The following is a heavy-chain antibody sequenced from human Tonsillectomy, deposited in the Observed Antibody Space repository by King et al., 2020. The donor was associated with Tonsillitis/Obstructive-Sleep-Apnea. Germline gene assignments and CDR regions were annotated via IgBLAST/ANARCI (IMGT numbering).Heavy chain of an antibody. CDR3: ARGRGSCTTPTCYTGWFDS. Sequence: QLVQSGAEVKKPGASVKVSCKTFGYTFTNYALHWVRQAPGQRLEWMGWINGGNGNTKYSQKFQGRVTITRDTSANTAYLDLNSLRSEDTADYYCARGRGSCTTPTCYTGWFDSWGQGTLVTVSS. J-gene: IGHJ5*01. V-gene: IGHV1-3*01. CDR2: INGGNGNT. D-gene: IGHD2-2*02. CDR1: GYTFTNYA.